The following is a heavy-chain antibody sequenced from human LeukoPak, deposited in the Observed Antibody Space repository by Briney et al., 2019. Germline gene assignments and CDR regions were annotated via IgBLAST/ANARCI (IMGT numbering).Heavy chain of an antibody. CDR2: ISYDGSNK. J-gene: IGHJ4*02. D-gene: IGHD5-18*01. V-gene: IGHV3-30-3*01. CDR3: ARGGIQLGSPLDY. CDR1: GFTFSSYA. Sequence: GGSLRLSCAASGFTFSSYAMHWVRQAPGKGLEWVAVISYDGSNKYYADSVRGRFTISRDNSKNTLYLQMNSLRAEDTAVYYCARGGIQLGSPLDYWGQGTLVTVSS.